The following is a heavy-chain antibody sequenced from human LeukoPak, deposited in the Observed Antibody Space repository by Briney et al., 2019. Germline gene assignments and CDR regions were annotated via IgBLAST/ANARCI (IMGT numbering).Heavy chain of an antibody. Sequence: PGGSLRLSCAASGFTFSNYWMSWVRQAPGKGLEWVANIKQDGSEKNYVDSVKGRFTISRDNSKNTLYLQMNSLRAEDTAVYYCAKLYCSGGSCPGDYWGQGTLVTVSS. CDR1: GFTFSNYW. D-gene: IGHD2-15*01. J-gene: IGHJ4*02. V-gene: IGHV3-7*03. CDR2: IKQDGSEK. CDR3: AKLYCSGGSCPGDY.